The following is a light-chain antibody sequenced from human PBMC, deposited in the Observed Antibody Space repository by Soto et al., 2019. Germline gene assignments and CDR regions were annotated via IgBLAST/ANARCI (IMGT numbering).Light chain of an antibody. J-gene: IGLJ1*01. V-gene: IGLV2-14*01. CDR2: EVS. CDR3: NSLRVNHLYV. CDR1: SSDVGGYNY. Sequence: QSVLTQPASVSGSPGQSITISCTGTSSDVGGYNYVSWYQQQAGKAPKLIIHEVSNRPSGVSDRFYASKSGNTASLTISGLQAEDEAGYYCNSLRVNHLYVFGSGNKVTVL.